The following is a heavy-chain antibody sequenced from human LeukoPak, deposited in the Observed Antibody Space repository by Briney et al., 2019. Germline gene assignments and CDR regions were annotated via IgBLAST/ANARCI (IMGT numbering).Heavy chain of an antibody. CDR2: SNPSGGST. V-gene: IGHV1-46*01. CDR1: GYTFTSYG. Sequence: ASVKVSCKASGYTFTSYGISWVRQAPGQGLEWMGISNPSGGSTSYAQKFQGRVTMTRDTSTSTVYMELSSLRSEDTAVYYCARVGSKPPLTVFDYWGQGTLVTVSS. D-gene: IGHD1-14*01. CDR3: ARVGSKPPLTVFDY. J-gene: IGHJ4*02.